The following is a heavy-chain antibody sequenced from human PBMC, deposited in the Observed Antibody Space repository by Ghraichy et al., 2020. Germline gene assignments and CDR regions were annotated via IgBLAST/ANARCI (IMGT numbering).Heavy chain of an antibody. CDR2: IYYSGST. CDR1: GGSISSGGYY. D-gene: IGHD3-3*01. V-gene: IGHV4-31*03. Sequence: SLSLTCTVSGGSISSGGYYWSWIRQHPGKGLEWIGYIYYSGSTHYKPSLKSRLTISVDTSKNQFSLKLSSVTAADTALYYCARGPRPNSIFGVARGYYYCYYMVVWGKGTTVTVSS. J-gene: IGHJ6*03. CDR3: ARGPRPNSIFGVARGYYYCYYMVV.